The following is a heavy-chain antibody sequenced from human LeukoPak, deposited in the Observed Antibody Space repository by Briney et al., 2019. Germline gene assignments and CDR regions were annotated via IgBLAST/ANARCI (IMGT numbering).Heavy chain of an antibody. D-gene: IGHD4-17*01. Sequence: PGGSLRLSCAASGFTVSSNYMSWVRQAPGKGLEWVSVIYSGGSTYYADSVKGRFTISRDNSKNTLYLQMNSLRAEDTAVYYCAREYGDYWFDPWGQGTLVTVSS. J-gene: IGHJ5*02. CDR1: GFTVSSNY. CDR2: IYSGGST. CDR3: AREYGDYWFDP. V-gene: IGHV3-53*01.